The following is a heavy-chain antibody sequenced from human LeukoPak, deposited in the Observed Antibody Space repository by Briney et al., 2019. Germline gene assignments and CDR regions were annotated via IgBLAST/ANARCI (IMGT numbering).Heavy chain of an antibody. D-gene: IGHD5-12*01. V-gene: IGHV1-18*01. Sequence: ASVKVSCKASGYTFTSYGISWVRQAPGQGLEWMGWISAYNGNTNYAQKLQGRVTMTTDTSTSTAYMELRSLRSDDTAVYYCASLGSGYDLQAFDIWGQGTMVTVSS. CDR3: ASLGSGYDLQAFDI. CDR2: ISAYNGNT. J-gene: IGHJ3*02. CDR1: GYTFTSYG.